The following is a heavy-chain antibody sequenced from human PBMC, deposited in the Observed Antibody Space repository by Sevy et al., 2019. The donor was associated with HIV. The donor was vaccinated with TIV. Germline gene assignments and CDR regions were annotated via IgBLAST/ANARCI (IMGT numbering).Heavy chain of an antibody. D-gene: IGHD3-3*01. V-gene: IGHV1-69*13. Sequence: SVKVSCKASGGTFSSYAISWVRQAPGQGLEWMGGIIPIFGTANYAQKFQGRVTITADEFTSTAYMELSSLRSEDTAVYYCARSSITIFGYYYYGMDVWGQGTTVTVSS. CDR2: IIPIFGTA. J-gene: IGHJ6*02. CDR3: ARSSITIFGYYYYGMDV. CDR1: GGTFSSYA.